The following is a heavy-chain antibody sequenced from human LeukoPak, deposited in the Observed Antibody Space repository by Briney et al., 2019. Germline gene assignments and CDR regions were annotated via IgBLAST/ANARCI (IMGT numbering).Heavy chain of an antibody. CDR1: GFTFSGSA. D-gene: IGHD6-13*01. Sequence: PGGSLRFSCAASGFTFSGSAIHWVRQASGKGLEWLGRIRSKANNYATAYGASVEGRFTISRDDSKNTAYLQMNSLITEDTAVYFCTALGIAAAGMDYWGQGTLVTVSS. J-gene: IGHJ4*02. CDR2: IRSKANNYAT. CDR3: TALGIAAAGMDY. V-gene: IGHV3-73*01.